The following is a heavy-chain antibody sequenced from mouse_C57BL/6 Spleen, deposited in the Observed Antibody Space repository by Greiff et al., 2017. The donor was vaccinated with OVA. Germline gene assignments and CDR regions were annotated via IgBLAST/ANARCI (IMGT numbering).Heavy chain of an antibody. Sequence: VQLQQSGAELARPGASVKMSCKASGYTFTSYTMHWVKQRPGQGLEWIGYINPSSGYTKYNQKFKDKATLTADKSSSTAYMQLSSLTSEDSAVYYCASYGSSPDYYAMDYWGQGTSVTVSS. V-gene: IGHV1-4*01. CDR1: GYTFTSYT. D-gene: IGHD1-1*01. CDR3: ASYGSSPDYYAMDY. J-gene: IGHJ4*01. CDR2: INPSSGYT.